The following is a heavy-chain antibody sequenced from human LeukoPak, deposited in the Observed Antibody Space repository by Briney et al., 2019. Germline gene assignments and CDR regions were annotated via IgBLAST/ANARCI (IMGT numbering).Heavy chain of an antibody. V-gene: IGHV4-4*07. J-gene: IGHJ5*02. CDR1: DGSISTYY. CDR3: ARGGLPRENWFDP. D-gene: IGHD3/OR15-3a*01. CDR2: IYTTGST. Sequence: PSETLSLTCTVSDGSISTYYWSWIRQPAGKGLEWIGRIYTTGSTNYNPSLKSRVTMSVATSKDQFSLKLTSVTAADTALYYCARGGLPRENWFDPWGQGTLVTVSS.